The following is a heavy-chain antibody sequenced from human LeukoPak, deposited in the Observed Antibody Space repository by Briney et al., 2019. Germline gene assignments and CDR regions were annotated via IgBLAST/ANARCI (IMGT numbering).Heavy chain of an antibody. Sequence: PGGSLTLSCAASGFTFSGSPILWVRQASGKGLEWVGRIRSKADNYATAYAASVQGRCTISRDDSKNTAYLQLNSLKTEVTAVYYCTQSNYWGQGALVTVSS. J-gene: IGHJ4*02. CDR3: TQSNY. V-gene: IGHV3-73*01. CDR1: GFTFSGSP. CDR2: IRSKADNYAT.